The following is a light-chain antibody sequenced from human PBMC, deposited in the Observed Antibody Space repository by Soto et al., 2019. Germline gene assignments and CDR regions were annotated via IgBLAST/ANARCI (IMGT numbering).Light chain of an antibody. CDR1: QSVTSN. J-gene: IGKJ4*01. CDR3: QQRSKWPLT. CDR2: GVS. Sequence: EIVLTQSSATLSLSPGERATLSCRASQSVTSNALAWYQQKPGQAPRLLIYGVSSRATGIPVRFSGSGSGTDFTLTISSLEPEDFAVYYCQQRSKWPLTFGGGTKVEIK. V-gene: IGKV3-11*01.